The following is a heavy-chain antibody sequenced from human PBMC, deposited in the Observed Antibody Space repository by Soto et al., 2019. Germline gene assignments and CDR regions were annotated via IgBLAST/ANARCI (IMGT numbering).Heavy chain of an antibody. J-gene: IGHJ6*02. D-gene: IGHD6-13*01. Sequence: ESGGGLVQPGGSLRLSCAASGFTFSSYWMSWVHQAPGKGLEWVANIKQDGSEKYYVDSVKGRFTISRDNAKNSLYLQMNSLRAEDTAVYYCARAIAGRGYYGMDVWGQGTTVTVSS. CDR1: GFTFSSYW. CDR2: IKQDGSEK. CDR3: ARAIAGRGYYGMDV. V-gene: IGHV3-7*01.